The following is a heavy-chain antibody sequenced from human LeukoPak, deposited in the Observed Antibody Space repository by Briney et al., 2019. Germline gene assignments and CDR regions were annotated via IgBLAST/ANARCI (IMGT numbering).Heavy chain of an antibody. CDR2: IWYDGSNK. J-gene: IGHJ4*02. V-gene: IGHV3-33*06. D-gene: IGHD2-2*03. Sequence: TGGSLRLSCAASGFTFSSYGMHWVRQAPGKGLEWVAVIWYDGSNKYYADSVKGRFTISRDNSKNTLYLQMNSLRAEDTAVYYCAKGLDIVVVPATNDYWGQGTLVTVSS. CDR1: GFTFSSYG. CDR3: AKGLDIVVVPATNDY.